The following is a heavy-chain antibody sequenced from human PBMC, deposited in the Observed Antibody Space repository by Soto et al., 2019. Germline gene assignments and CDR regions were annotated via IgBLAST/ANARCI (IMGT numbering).Heavy chain of an antibody. Sequence: SETLSLTCSVSGGTINSGDYFWSWIRQPPGKGLEWIGSIFYTGSTYYSPSLKSRASMSMDTSKNLFSLELRSLTAADTAVYFCARVKATLYRDYYFDYWGQGTLVTVSS. CDR1: GGTINSGDYF. D-gene: IGHD5-12*01. J-gene: IGHJ4*02. CDR2: IFYTGST. CDR3: ARVKATLYRDYYFDY. V-gene: IGHV4-30-4*01.